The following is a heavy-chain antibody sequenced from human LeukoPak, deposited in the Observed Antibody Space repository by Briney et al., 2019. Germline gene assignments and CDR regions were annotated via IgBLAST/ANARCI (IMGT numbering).Heavy chain of an antibody. J-gene: IGHJ5*02. CDR3: ARGGSYENWFDP. V-gene: IGHV1-18*01. CDR2: ISAYNGDT. Sequence: ASVKVSCKASDYTFTGYGISWVRQAPGRGLEWMGWISAYNGDTNYAQKLQGRVTMTTDTSTSTAYMELTSLRSDDTAVYYCARGGSYENWFDPWGQGTLVTVSS. CDR1: DYTFTGYG. D-gene: IGHD1-26*01.